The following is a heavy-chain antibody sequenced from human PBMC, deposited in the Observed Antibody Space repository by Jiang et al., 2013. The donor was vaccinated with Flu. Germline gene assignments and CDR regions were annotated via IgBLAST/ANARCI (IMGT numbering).Heavy chain of an antibody. CDR1: GFTFSSYG. Sequence: VQLLESGGGVVQPGRSLRLSCAASGFTFSSYGMHWVRQAPGKGLEWVAVISYDGSNKYYADSVKGRFTISRDNSKNTLYLQMNSLRAEDTAVYYCAKAFIVLMVYVPFDYWGQGTLVTGLL. CDR2: ISYDGSNK. CDR3: AKAFIVLMVYVPFDY. V-gene: IGHV3-30*18. D-gene: IGHD2-8*01. J-gene: IGHJ4*02.